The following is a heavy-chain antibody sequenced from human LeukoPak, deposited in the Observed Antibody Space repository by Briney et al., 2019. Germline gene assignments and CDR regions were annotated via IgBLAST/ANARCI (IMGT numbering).Heavy chain of an antibody. D-gene: IGHD4-17*01. J-gene: IGHJ4*02. CDR2: IYYSGST. V-gene: IGHV4-39*01. Sequence: SETLSLTCTVSGGSISSSSYYWGWIRQPPGKGLEWIGSIYYSGSTYYNPSLKSRVTISVDTSKNQFSLKLSSAAAADTAVYYCARHDYEGYYFDYWGQGTLVTVSS. CDR3: ARHDYEGYYFDY. CDR1: GGSISSSSYY.